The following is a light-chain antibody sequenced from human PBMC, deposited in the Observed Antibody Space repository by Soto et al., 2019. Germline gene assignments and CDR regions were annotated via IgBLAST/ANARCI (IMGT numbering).Light chain of an antibody. CDR1: QSVSSY. J-gene: IGKJ1*01. V-gene: IGKV3-11*01. Sequence: IVLPQSPATLSLSPGERATLSCRASQSVSSYLLWYQQKPGQTPRLLIYDASNRATGIPARFSGSGSETDFTLTISSLEPEDFAVYYCQHRMNWPLTFGQGTKVDIK. CDR3: QHRMNWPLT. CDR2: DAS.